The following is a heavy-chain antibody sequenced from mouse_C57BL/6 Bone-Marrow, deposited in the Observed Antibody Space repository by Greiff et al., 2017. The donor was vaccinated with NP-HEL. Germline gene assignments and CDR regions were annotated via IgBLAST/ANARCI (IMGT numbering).Heavy chain of an antibody. CDR3: ARLPYWYFDV. CDR2: ISSGGSYT. J-gene: IGHJ1*03. V-gene: IGHV5-6*02. Sequence: DVKLVESGGDLVKPGGSLKLSCAASGFTFSSYGMSWVRQTPDKRLEWVATISSGGSYTYYPDSVKGRFTISRDNAKNTLYLQMSSLKSEDTAMYYCARLPYWYFDVWGTGTTVTVSS. CDR1: GFTFSSYG.